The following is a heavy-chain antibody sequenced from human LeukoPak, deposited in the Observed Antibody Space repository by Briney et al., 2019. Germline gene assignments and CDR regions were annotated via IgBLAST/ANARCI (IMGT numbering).Heavy chain of an antibody. Sequence: SSETLSLTCTVSGGSFNTYYWSWIRQPPGKGLEWLGYIYYSGSTNYNPSLKSRVTISVDTSKNQFSLKLSSVTAADTAVYYCACLTTADAFDIWGQGTMVTVSS. CDR2: IYYSGST. J-gene: IGHJ3*02. D-gene: IGHD3-22*01. CDR1: GGSFNTYY. V-gene: IGHV4-59*01. CDR3: ACLTTADAFDI.